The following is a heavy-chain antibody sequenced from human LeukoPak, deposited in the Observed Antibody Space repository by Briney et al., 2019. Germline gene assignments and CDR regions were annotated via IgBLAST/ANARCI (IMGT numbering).Heavy chain of an antibody. Sequence: PGGSLRLSCAASGFTFSSFAMSWVRQAPGKGLEWVSAISTTGSGTFYADSVKGRFTISRDNSQTTLFLQMNSLRAEDTAIYYCAKRGSALRYFDFWGQGTLVTVSS. D-gene: IGHD3-3*01. CDR3: AKRGSALRYFDF. V-gene: IGHV3-23*01. J-gene: IGHJ4*02. CDR1: GFTFSSFA. CDR2: ISTTGSGT.